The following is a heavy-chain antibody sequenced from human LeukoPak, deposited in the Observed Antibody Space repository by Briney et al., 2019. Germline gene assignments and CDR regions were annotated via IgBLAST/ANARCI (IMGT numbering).Heavy chain of an antibody. D-gene: IGHD5-24*01. CDR3: AKEGGGYNLFDY. J-gene: IGHJ4*02. CDR2: IRYDGNSK. CDR1: GFTFSTSG. V-gene: IGHV3-30*02. Sequence: PGGSPRRSCAASGFTFSTSGMHWVRQTPGKGLEWVAFIRYDGNSKHYADSVKGRFTVSRDNSKNTLYLQMNSLKTEDTAVYYCAKEGGGYNLFDYWGQGTLVTVSS.